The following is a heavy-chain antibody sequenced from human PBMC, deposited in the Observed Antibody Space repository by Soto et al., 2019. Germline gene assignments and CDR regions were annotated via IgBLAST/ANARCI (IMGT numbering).Heavy chain of an antibody. V-gene: IGHV5-51*01. CDR1: GYSFTSYW. Sequence: GESLKISCKGSGYSFTSYWIGWVRQMPGKGLEWMGIIYPGDSDTRYSPSFQGQVTISADKSISTAYLQWSSLKASDTAMYYCARPVYGYSYGYYYYGMDVWGQGTTVTVSS. D-gene: IGHD5-18*01. CDR2: IYPGDSDT. CDR3: ARPVYGYSYGYYYYGMDV. J-gene: IGHJ6*02.